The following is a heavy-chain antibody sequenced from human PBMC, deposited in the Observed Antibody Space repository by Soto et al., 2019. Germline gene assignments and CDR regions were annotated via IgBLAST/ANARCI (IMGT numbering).Heavy chain of an antibody. J-gene: IGHJ3*02. CDR2: TYYRSKWYN. CDR3: TRDWLVSSGYFLDAFDI. V-gene: IGHV6-1*01. D-gene: IGHD3-22*01. Sequence: SQTLSLTCAISGDSVSSNSAAWTWIRQSPSRGLEWLGRTYYRSKWYNDYAVSVKSRIIINPDTSKNQFSLHLKSVTPEDTAVYYCTRDWLVSSGYFLDAFDIWGQGTKVTVSS. CDR1: GDSVSSNSAA.